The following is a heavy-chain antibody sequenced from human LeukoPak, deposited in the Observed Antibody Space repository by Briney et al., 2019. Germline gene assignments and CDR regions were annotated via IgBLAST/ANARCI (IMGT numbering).Heavy chain of an antibody. J-gene: IGHJ4*02. CDR3: ARVDPDSSSTLEVFDY. Sequence: SETLSLTCTVSGGSISSYYWSWIRQPPGKGLERIGYIYYSGSTNYNPSLKSRVTISVDTSKNQFSLKLSSVTAADTAVYYCARVDPDSSSTLEVFDYWGQGTLVNVSS. CDR1: GGSISSYY. D-gene: IGHD6-6*01. V-gene: IGHV4-59*01. CDR2: IYYSGST.